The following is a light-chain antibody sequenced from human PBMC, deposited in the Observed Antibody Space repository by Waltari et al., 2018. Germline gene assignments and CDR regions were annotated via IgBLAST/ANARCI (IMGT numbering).Light chain of an antibody. Sequence: QSVLTQPPSASGTPGQRVTISCSGSSPNIGSNTVTWYPHPPGTAPKFLISSNNQRPSGVPDRFSGSKSGTSASLAISGLQSEDEADYFCATWDDSLNGPVFGGGTKLTVL. CDR1: SPNIGSNT. CDR3: ATWDDSLNGPV. V-gene: IGLV1-44*01. CDR2: SNN. J-gene: IGLJ2*01.